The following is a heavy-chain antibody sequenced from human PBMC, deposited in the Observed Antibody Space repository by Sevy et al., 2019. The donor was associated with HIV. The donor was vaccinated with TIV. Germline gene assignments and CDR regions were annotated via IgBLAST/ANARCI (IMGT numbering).Heavy chain of an antibody. CDR3: ASGYSSSSGYYYGMDV. J-gene: IGHJ6*02. V-gene: IGHV3-9*01. CDR2: ISWNSGSI. CDR1: GFTFDDYA. D-gene: IGHD6-6*01. Sequence: GGSLRLSCAASGFTFDDYAMHWVRQAPGKGLEWVSGISWNSGSIGYADSVKGRFTISRDNAKNPLYLQMNSLRAEDTALYYCASGYSSSSGYYYGMDVWGQGTTVTVSS.